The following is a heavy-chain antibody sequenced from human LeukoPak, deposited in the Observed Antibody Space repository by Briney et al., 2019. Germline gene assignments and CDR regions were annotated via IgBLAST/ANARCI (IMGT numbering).Heavy chain of an antibody. V-gene: IGHV4-39*07. J-gene: IGHJ4*02. CDR1: GGSISSSSYY. CDR2: IYYSGST. Sequence: NASETLSLTCTVSGGSISSSSYYWGWIRQPPGKGLEWIGSIYYSGSTYYNPSLKSRVTISVDTSKNQFSLKLSSVTAADTAVYYCARVIGVNIVVVTAILLFDYWGQGTLVTVSS. D-gene: IGHD2-21*02. CDR3: ARVIGVNIVVVTAILLFDY.